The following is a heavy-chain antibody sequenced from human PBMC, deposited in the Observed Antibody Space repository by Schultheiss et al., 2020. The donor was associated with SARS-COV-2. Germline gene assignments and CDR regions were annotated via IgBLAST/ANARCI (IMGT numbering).Heavy chain of an antibody. D-gene: IGHD3/OR15-3a*01. CDR1: GGSISSSSYY. V-gene: IGHV4-39*01. CDR2: IYYSGST. Sequence: ETLSLTCTVSGGSISSSSYYWGWIRQPPGKGLEWIGSIYYSGSTYYNPSLKSRVTISVDTSKNQFSLKLSSVTAADTAVYYCARHGLGYPYYFDYWGQGTLVTVS. CDR3: ARHGLGYPYYFDY. J-gene: IGHJ4*02.